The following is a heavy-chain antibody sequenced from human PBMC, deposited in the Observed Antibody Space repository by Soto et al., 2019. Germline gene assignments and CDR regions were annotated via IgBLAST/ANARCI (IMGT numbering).Heavy chain of an antibody. Sequence: GGSLRLSCAASGFTFSSYAMHWVRQAPGKGLEWVAVISYDGSNKYYADSVKGRFTISRDNSKNTLYLQMNSLRAEDTAVYYCARDLDSSGYFDYWGQRTLVTVSS. V-gene: IGHV3-30-3*01. CDR2: ISYDGSNK. CDR3: ARDLDSSGYFDY. J-gene: IGHJ4*02. CDR1: GFTFSSYA. D-gene: IGHD6-19*01.